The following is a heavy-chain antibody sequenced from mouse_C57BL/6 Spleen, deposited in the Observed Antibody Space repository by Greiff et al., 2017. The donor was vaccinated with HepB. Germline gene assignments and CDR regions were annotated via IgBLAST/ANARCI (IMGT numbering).Heavy chain of an antibody. CDR3: ARAHHYYAMDY. CDR1: GFTFSDYY. V-gene: IGHV5-16*01. CDR2: INYDGSST. J-gene: IGHJ4*01. Sequence: EVKLLESEGGLVQPGSSMKLSCTASGFTFSDYYMAWVRQVPEKGLEWVANINYDGSSTYYLDSLKSRFIISRDNAKNILYLQMSSLKSEDTATYYCARAHHYYAMDYWGQGTSVTVSS.